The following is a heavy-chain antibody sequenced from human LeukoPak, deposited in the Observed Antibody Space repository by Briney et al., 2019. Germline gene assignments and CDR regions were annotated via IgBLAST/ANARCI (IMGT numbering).Heavy chain of an antibody. D-gene: IGHD1-20*01. V-gene: IGHV1-69*13. CDR3: ARDFRITGSHDAFDI. Sequence: ASVKVSCKASGGTFSSYAISWVRQAPGQGLEWMGGIIPIFGTANYAQKFQGRVTITADESTSTAYMELSSLRSEDTAVYYCARDFRITGSHDAFDIWGQGTMVTVSS. CDR1: GGTFSSYA. CDR2: IIPIFGTA. J-gene: IGHJ3*02.